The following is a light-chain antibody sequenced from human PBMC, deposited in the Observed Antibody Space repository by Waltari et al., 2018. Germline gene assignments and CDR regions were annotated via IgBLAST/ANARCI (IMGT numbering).Light chain of an antibody. CDR1: QSISTH. CDR3: QQSYNTPRT. Sequence: DIQMTQSPSTLSASVGDRVLITCRASQSISTHLNWYQQKPGKAPKLLIYAASNLQSGVPSRFSGRGSETDFTLTISSLQPEDFAVYYCQQSYNTPRTFGPGTKVDIK. CDR2: AAS. V-gene: IGKV1-39*01. J-gene: IGKJ3*01.